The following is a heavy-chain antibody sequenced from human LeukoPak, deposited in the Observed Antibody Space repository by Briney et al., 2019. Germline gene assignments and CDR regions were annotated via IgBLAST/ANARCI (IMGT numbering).Heavy chain of an antibody. J-gene: IGHJ3*02. D-gene: IGHD3-22*01. CDR2: ISSSGSTI. CDR3: GRSAVAVTIVAFDI. Sequence: GGSLRLSCAASGFAFSAYYMTWIRQAPGRGLEWVSSISSSGSTIYYADSVKGRFTISRDNAKNSLYLQMNSLRAEDTAVYCCGRSAVAVTIVAFDIWGQGTMVTVSS. V-gene: IGHV3-11*01. CDR1: GFAFSAYY.